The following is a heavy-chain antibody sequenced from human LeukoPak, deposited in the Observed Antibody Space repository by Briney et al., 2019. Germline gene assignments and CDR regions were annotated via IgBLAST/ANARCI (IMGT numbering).Heavy chain of an antibody. V-gene: IGHV1-18*01. J-gene: IGHJ4*02. CDR3: ASNYYDSSGYYNY. CDR1: GYTFTSYG. CDR2: ISAYNGNT. D-gene: IGHD3-22*01. Sequence: ASVKVSCKASGYTFTSYGISWVRQAPGQGLEWMGWISAYNGNTNYAQKLQGRVTITADKSTSTAYMELSSLRSEDTAVYYCASNYYDSSGYYNYWGQGTLVTVSS.